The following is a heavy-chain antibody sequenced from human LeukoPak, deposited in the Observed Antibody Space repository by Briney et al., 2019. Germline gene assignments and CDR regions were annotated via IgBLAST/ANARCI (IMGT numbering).Heavy chain of an antibody. Sequence: LSLTCTVSGGSISSSSYYWGWVRQAPGKGLEWVAVISYDGSNKYYADSVKGRFTISRDNSKNTLYLQMNSLRAEDTAVYYCARSRPATAILAHWGQGTLVTVSS. V-gene: IGHV3-30-3*01. J-gene: IGHJ5*02. D-gene: IGHD2-2*02. CDR2: ISYDGSNK. CDR3: ARSRPATAILAH. CDR1: GGSISSSSYY.